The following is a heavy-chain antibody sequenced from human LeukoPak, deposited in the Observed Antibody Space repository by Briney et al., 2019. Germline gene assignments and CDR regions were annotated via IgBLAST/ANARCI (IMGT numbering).Heavy chain of an antibody. CDR2: ISGSGIST. CDR1: GFTFSDYG. D-gene: IGHD5-12*01. Sequence: GGSLRLSCAAAGFTFSDYGMNWVRQAPGKGLEWVSGISGSGISTYYADSVKGRFTISRDNSKNTLYLQMNSLRAEDTVVYYCARALRATTDAFDIWGQGTMVTVSS. J-gene: IGHJ3*02. V-gene: IGHV3-23*01. CDR3: ARALRATTDAFDI.